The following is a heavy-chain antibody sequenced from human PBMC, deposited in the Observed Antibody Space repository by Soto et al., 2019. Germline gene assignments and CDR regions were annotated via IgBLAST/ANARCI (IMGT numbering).Heavy chain of an antibody. CDR1: GYTFTSYV. V-gene: IGHV1-18*01. CDR3: ARVLGYYDSSGYRRGSFDY. CDR2: ISAYNGNT. D-gene: IGHD3-22*01. Sequence: ASVKVSCKASGYTFTSYVISWVRQAPGQGLEWMGWISAYNGNTNYAQKLQGRVTMTTDTSTSTAYMELRSLRSDDTAVYYCARVLGYYDSSGYRRGSFDYWGQGTLVTVPQ. J-gene: IGHJ4*02.